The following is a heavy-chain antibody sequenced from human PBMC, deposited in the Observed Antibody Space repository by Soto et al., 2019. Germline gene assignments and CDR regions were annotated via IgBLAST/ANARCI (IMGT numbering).Heavy chain of an antibody. CDR2: MHHTQGT. D-gene: IGHD3-9*01. V-gene: IGHV4-59*01. CDR3: ARVPFVGYFDWLDP. Sequence: SETLSLTCSVSGAAIISYYCSFIRHPPGGGLEWIGYMHHTQGTNDNPSLRGRVHMSIDTSMNQFSLRLTSVTAADTAVYYCARVPFVGYFDWLDPWGHGTLVTVSS. CDR1: GAAIISYY. J-gene: IGHJ5*02.